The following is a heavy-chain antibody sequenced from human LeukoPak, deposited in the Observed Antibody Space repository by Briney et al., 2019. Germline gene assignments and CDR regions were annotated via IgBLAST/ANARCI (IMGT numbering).Heavy chain of an antibody. D-gene: IGHD3-22*01. J-gene: IGHJ4*02. V-gene: IGHV3-48*01. CDR3: ARSYYYDSSGYYDFDY. Sequence: PGGALRLSCAASGFTFSSYSMKWVRPAPGKGLGWGSYISSSSSTIYYADSVKGRFTISRDNAKNSLYLQMNSLRAEDTAVYYCARSYYYDSSGYYDFDYWGQRTLVTVSS. CDR1: GFTFSSYS. CDR2: ISSSSSTI.